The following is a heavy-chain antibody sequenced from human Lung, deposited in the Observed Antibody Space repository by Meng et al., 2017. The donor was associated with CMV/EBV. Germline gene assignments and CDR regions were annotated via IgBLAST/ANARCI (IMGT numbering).Heavy chain of an antibody. CDR3: ATLPPVAARYYYNGFDV. CDR2: INPNSGGT. J-gene: IGHJ6*02. Sequence: ASVXVSXXASGYTFTDYYMHWVRQAPGQGLEWMGWINPNSGGTNYAQKFHDRVTMTRDTSISTAYMELRRLTSDDSAVYYCATLPPVAARYYYNGFDVWGQGTXVTVSS. D-gene: IGHD6-19*01. CDR1: GYTFTDYY. V-gene: IGHV1-2*02.